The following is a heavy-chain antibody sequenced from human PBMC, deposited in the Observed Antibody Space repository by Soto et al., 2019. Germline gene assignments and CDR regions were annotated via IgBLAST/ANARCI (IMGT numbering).Heavy chain of an antibody. CDR1: GFTFNSLS. Sequence: QVQLVESGGGMVQPGTSLRLSCAASGFTFNSLSLHWVRQRTDKGLEWVAVISHDGRVTFYADFVKGRFTVSRDNSKNTIDLKENRLRAEDTAVYYCAREPYGDSQYFDYGGHGTLVTVSS. V-gene: IGHV3-30*04. CDR3: AREPYGDSQYFDY. J-gene: IGHJ4*01. CDR2: ISHDGRVT. D-gene: IGHD2-21*02.